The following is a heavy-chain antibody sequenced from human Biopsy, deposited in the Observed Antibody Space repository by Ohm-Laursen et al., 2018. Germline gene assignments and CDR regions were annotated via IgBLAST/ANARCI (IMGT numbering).Heavy chain of an antibody. CDR2: ISYTGYT. CDR3: ARGSNDCGGLYFPR. Sequence: GTLSFTCTVSGVSFTGHYWSWIRQPPGKGLAWIVHISYTGYTRYNASLKSRVTISVDTSRNHFSLRLSSLTAADTAVYYCARGSNDCGGLYFPRWGQGTLLTVSS. D-gene: IGHD4-23*01. V-gene: IGHV4-59*11. J-gene: IGHJ4*02. CDR1: GVSFTGHY.